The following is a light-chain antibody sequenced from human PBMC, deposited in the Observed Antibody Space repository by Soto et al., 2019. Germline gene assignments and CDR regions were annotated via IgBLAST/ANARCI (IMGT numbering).Light chain of an antibody. CDR3: QQYYSTPPYT. CDR1: QSVLYSSHNKNY. J-gene: IGKJ2*01. CDR2: WAS. Sequence: DIVMTQSPDSLVVSLGERATINCKSSQSVLYSSHNKNYLAWYQQKPGQPPKLLIYWASTRESGVPDRFSGSGSGTDFTLTISSLQAEDVAVYYCQQYYSTPPYTFGQGTKLEIK. V-gene: IGKV4-1*01.